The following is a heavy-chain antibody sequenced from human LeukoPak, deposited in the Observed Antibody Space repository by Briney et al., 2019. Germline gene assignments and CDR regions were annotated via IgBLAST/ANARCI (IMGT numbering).Heavy chain of an antibody. Sequence: SETLSLTCTVSGGSIGSYYWSWIRQPPGKGLEWIGYIYYSGSTNYNPSLKSRVTISVDTSKNQFSLKLSSVTAADTAVYYCARGRCSGGNCYFDYWGQGTLVTVSS. J-gene: IGHJ4*02. CDR1: GGSIGSYY. CDR3: ARGRCSGGNCYFDY. CDR2: IYYSGST. V-gene: IGHV4-59*12. D-gene: IGHD2-15*01.